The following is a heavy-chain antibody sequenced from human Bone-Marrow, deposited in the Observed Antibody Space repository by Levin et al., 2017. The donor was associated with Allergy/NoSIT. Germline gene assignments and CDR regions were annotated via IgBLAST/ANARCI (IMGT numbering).Heavy chain of an antibody. CDR3: AKDGRADSSYPYFDY. CDR2: ITKSADTT. V-gene: IGHV3-23*01. CDR1: GFTFNNYA. J-gene: IGHJ4*02. Sequence: PGGSLRLSCVASGFTFNNYAIHWVRQAPGKGLEWVSGITKSADTTYSADSVKGRFTISRDNSKNTVYLQMNSLRAEDTGVYYCAKDGRADSSYPYFDYWGQGTLVTVSS. D-gene: IGHD4-11*01.